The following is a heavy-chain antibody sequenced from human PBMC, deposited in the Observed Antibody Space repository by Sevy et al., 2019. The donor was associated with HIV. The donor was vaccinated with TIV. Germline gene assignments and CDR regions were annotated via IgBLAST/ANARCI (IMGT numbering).Heavy chain of an antibody. CDR2: ISYDGSYK. CDR1: GFTFSTYG. D-gene: IGHD6-19*01. Sequence: GGSLRLSCAASGFTFSTYGMHWVRQAPGKGLEWVAVISYDGSYKNYADSVKGRFTISRDNSKNTLYLLMNSLRVEDTGVYYCAIDSGYSSDWYPGYWGQGTLVTVSS. V-gene: IGHV3-30*03. CDR3: AIDSGYSSDWYPGY. J-gene: IGHJ4*02.